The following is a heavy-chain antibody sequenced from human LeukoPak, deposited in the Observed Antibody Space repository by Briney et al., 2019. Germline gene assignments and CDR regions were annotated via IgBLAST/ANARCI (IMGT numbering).Heavy chain of an antibody. CDR3: ARGFRLYYYGMDV. V-gene: IGHV4-59*12. J-gene: IGHJ6*02. CDR2: IYYSGST. Sequence: SSETLSLTCTVSGGSISSYYWSWIRQPPGKGLEWIGYIYYSGSTNYNPSLKSRVTISVDTSKNQFSLKLSSVTAADTAVYYCARGFRLYYYGMDVWGQGTTVTVSS. CDR1: GGSISSYY.